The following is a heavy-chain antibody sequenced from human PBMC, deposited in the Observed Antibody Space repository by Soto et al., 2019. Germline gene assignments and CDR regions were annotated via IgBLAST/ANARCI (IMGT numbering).Heavy chain of an antibody. V-gene: IGHV4-31*03. Sequence: SETLSLTCTVSGGSLSRGGYYWSWIRQHPGKGLECIVYIYYSGSTYYYPSLKSRVTISVDTSKNQFSLKLSSVTAADTAVYYCARDGQYGDLRRPDAFDIWGQGTMVTVSS. J-gene: IGHJ3*02. CDR3: ARDGQYGDLRRPDAFDI. D-gene: IGHD4-17*01. CDR1: GGSLSRGGYY. CDR2: IYYSGST.